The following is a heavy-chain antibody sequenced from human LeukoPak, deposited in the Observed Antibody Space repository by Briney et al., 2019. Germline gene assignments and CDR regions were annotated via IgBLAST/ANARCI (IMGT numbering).Heavy chain of an antibody. CDR3: AKGLQGGSGWLDFDY. CDR1: GFTFSSYA. Sequence: GGTLRLSCAASGFTFSSYAMSWVRQAPGKGLEWVSAISGSGGSTYYADSVKGRFTISRDNSKNTLYLQMNSLRAEDTAVYYCAKGLQGGSGWLDFDYWGQGTLVTVSS. V-gene: IGHV3-23*01. CDR2: ISGSGGST. D-gene: IGHD6-19*01. J-gene: IGHJ4*02.